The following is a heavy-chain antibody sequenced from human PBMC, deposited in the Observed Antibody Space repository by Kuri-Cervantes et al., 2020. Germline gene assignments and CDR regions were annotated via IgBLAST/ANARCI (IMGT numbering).Heavy chain of an antibody. CDR2: IYHSGST. Sequence: SETLSLSCTVSGGSVSSGSFCWGWIRQPPGKGREWIGYIYHSGSTYYNPSLKSLVTISVDRSKNQFSLKLSSVTAADTSVYYCGSRDDYFDYWGQGTLVTVSS. J-gene: IGHJ4*02. V-gene: IGHV4-30-2*01. CDR1: GGSVSSGSFC. CDR3: GSRDDYFDY.